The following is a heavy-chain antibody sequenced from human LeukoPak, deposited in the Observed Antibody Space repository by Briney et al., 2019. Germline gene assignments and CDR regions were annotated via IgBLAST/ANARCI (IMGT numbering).Heavy chain of an antibody. Sequence: GGSLRLSCAASGFTVSSNYMSWVRQAPGKGLEWVSVIYSGGSTYYADSVKGRFTISRDNSKNTLYLQMNSLRAEDTAVYYCARVSGYSGYDFGYWGQGTLVTVSS. D-gene: IGHD5-12*01. J-gene: IGHJ4*02. V-gene: IGHV3-66*01. CDR2: IYSGGST. CDR1: GFTVSSNY. CDR3: ARVSGYSGYDFGY.